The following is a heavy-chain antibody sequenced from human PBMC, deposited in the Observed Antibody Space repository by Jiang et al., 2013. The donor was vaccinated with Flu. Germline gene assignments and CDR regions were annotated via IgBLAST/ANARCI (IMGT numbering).Heavy chain of an antibody. CDR3: AKSTSLTTFGFYYYGMDV. V-gene: IGHV3-23*01. J-gene: IGHJ6*02. CDR2: ISVGSGTT. CDR1: GFTFNNYA. D-gene: IGHD3-16*01. Sequence: GLVKPGGSLRLSCAASGFTFNNYAMNWVRQAPGTGLEWVSVISVGSGTTYYADSVKGRFTISRDNSKNTLYLQMHSLRAEDTAVYYCAKSTSLTTFGFYYYGMDVWGQGTTVTVSS.